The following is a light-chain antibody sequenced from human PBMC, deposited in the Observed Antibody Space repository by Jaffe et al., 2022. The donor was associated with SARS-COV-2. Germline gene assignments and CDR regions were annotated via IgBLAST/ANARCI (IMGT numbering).Light chain of an antibody. CDR2: AAS. CDR3: QQYNNYPFT. V-gene: IGKV1D-16*01. CDR1: QSIRSW. J-gene: IGKJ5*01. Sequence: DIQMTQSPSSLSASVGDRVTITCRASQSIRSWLAWYQQKPEKAPKSLIYAASNLQSGVPSRFSGSGSGTDFTLTISSLQPEDFATYYCQQYNNYPFTFGQGTRLEIK.